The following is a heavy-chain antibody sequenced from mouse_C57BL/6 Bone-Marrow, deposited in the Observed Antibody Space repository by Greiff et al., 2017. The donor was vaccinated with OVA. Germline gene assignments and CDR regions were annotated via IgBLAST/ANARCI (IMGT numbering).Heavy chain of an antibody. CDR1: GFNIKDDY. CDR3: TGGLLQAWFAY. CDR2: IDPENGDT. V-gene: IGHV14-4*01. J-gene: IGHJ3*01. D-gene: IGHD3-1*01. Sequence: EVKLQQSGAELVRPGASVKLSCTASGFNIKDDYMHWVKQRPEQGLEWIGWIDPENGDTEYASKFQGKATITADTSSNTAYLQLSSLTSEDTAVYYCTGGLLQAWFAYWGQGTLVTVSA.